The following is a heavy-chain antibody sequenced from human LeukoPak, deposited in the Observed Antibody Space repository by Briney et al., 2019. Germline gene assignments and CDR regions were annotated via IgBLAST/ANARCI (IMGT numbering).Heavy chain of an antibody. CDR3: ARGRWFDP. J-gene: IGHJ5*02. CDR1: RFTFSIYE. V-gene: IGHV3-48*03. Sequence: PGGALRLSCAASRFTFSIYEMNGVRQAPGQGLVWVSFMSGSGSTIHSAESVKGRFTITRENAKNSPYLQMNRLRGEDTAVYYCARGRWFDPWGEGKLVTVSP. CDR2: MSGSGSTI.